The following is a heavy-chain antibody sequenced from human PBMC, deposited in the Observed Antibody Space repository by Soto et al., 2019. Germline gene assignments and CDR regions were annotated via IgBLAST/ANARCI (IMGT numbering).Heavy chain of an antibody. V-gene: IGHV4-61*01. CDR1: GGSVSSGSYY. J-gene: IGHJ6*02. CDR3: ARDPLGATPMDV. CDR2: IYYSGST. D-gene: IGHD1-26*01. Sequence: LSLTCTVSGGSVSSGSYYWSWIRQPPGKGLEWIGYIYYSGSTNYNPSLKSRVTISVDTSKNQFSLKLSSVTAADTAVYYCARDPLGATPMDVWGQGTTVPVSS.